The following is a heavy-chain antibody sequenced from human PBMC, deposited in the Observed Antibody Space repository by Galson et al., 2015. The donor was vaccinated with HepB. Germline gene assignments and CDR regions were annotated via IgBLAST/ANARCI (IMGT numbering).Heavy chain of an antibody. CDR1: GGSISSYY. V-gene: IGHV4-59*01. Sequence: SETLSLTCTVSGGSISSYYWSWIRQPPGKGLEWIGYIYYSGSTNYNPSLKSRVTISLGTSNNQFSLKLTSVTAADTAIYYCARDRPGSGNYNNSFDYWGQGTLVTVSS. CDR2: IYYSGST. J-gene: IGHJ4*02. D-gene: IGHD1-26*01. CDR3: ARDRPGSGNYNNSFDY.